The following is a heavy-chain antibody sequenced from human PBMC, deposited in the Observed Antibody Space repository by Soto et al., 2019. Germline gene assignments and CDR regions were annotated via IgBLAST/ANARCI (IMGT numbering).Heavy chain of an antibody. J-gene: IGHJ6*03. Sequence: ASVKVSCKASGYTFTSYGISWVRQAPGQGLEWMGWISAYNGNTNYAQKLQGRVTMTTDTSTSTAYMELRSLRSDDTAVYYCARGGVVVPAAIEAPLHYYYYYYMDVWGKGTTVTVSS. D-gene: IGHD2-2*01. CDR2: ISAYNGNT. V-gene: IGHV1-18*01. CDR1: GYTFTSYG. CDR3: ARGGVVVPAAIEAPLHYYYYYYMDV.